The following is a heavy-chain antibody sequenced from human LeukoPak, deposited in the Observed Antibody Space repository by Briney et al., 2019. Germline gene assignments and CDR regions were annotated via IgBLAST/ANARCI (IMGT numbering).Heavy chain of an antibody. CDR3: AKESGWYRGYFDY. J-gene: IGHJ4*02. D-gene: IGHD6-19*01. V-gene: IGHV3-9*01. Sequence: PGGSLRLSCAASGFTFDDYAMHWVRQAPGKGLEWVSGISWNSGSIGYADSVKGRFTISRDNAKNSLYLQMDSLRAEDTALYYCAKESGWYRGYFDYWGQGTLVTVSS. CDR2: ISWNSGSI. CDR1: GFTFDDYA.